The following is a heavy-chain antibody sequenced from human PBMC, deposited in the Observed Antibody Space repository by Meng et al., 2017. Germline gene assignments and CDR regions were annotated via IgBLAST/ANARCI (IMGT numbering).Heavy chain of an antibody. CDR1: GFTFSSYE. CDR3: ARDSLGYCSSTSCHY. V-gene: IGHV3-48*03. Sequence: GGPLRLSCAASGFTFSSYEMNWVRQAPGKGLEWVSYISSSGSTIYYADSVKGRFTISRDNAKNSLYLQMNSLRAEDTAVYYCARDSLGYCSSTSCHYWGQGTLVTVSS. J-gene: IGHJ4*02. D-gene: IGHD2-2*01. CDR2: ISSSGSTI.